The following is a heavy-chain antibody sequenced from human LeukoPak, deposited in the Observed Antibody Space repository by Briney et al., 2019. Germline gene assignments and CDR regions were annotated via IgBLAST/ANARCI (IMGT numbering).Heavy chain of an antibody. J-gene: IGHJ4*02. CDR1: RYTFTSYG. CDR3: ARDRSGGWGTQGGY. V-gene: IGHV1-18*01. D-gene: IGHD3-16*01. CDR2: INAYKGNT. Sequence: GVSVNVSCKPSRYTFTSYGISWVRQAPGQGLEWMGWINAYKGNTNYPQKLQGRVTMTTDTSTRTAYMELRRLRADCTAVYYGARDRSGGWGTQGGYWGQGTLVTVSS.